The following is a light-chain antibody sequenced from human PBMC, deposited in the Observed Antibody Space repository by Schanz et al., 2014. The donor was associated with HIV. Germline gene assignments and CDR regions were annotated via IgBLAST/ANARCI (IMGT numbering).Light chain of an antibody. CDR3: QQRSNWPPT. V-gene: IGKV3D-15*01. CDR1: QSVSSN. CDR2: GAS. J-gene: IGKJ4*01. Sequence: EIVMTQSPATLSVSPGERATLSCRASQSVSSNLAWYQQKPGQAPRLLIYGASIRATGVPDRFSGSGSGTDFTLTISRLEPEDFAVYYCQQRSNWPPTFGGGTKVEIK.